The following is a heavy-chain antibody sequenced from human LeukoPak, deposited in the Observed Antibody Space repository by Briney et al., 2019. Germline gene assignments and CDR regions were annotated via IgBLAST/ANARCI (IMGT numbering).Heavy chain of an antibody. CDR3: ARASSKQLAGYLPDGFDI. V-gene: IGHV3-21*01. Sequence: GGSLRLSRAASGFTFSSYSMNWVRQAPGKGLEWVSSISSSGTYVYYEDSVKGRFTISRDNAKNSLSLQMNSLRADDAAVYYCARASSKQLAGYLPDGFDIWGQGTM. J-gene: IGHJ3*02. CDR2: ISSSGTYV. CDR1: GFTFSSYS. D-gene: IGHD3-9*01.